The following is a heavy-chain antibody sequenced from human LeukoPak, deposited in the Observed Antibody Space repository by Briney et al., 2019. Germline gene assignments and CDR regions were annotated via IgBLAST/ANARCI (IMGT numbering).Heavy chain of an antibody. CDR2: IIPLLGTP. J-gene: IGHJ4*02. D-gene: IGHD4-17*01. Sequence: GASVKVSCKASGGTFTNYAISWVRQAPRQGLEWMGGIIPLLGTPNYAQKFQGRVTITADKSTSTAYMELSSLRSEDTAVYYCAILIGRTVTTLGVDYWGQGTLVTVSS. CDR1: GGTFTNYA. V-gene: IGHV1-69*06. CDR3: AILIGRTVTTLGVDY.